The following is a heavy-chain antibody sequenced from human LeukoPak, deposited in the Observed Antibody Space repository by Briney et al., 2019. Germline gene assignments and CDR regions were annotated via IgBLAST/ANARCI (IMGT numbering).Heavy chain of an antibody. CDR3: ARVASGSYSGYYYYMDV. J-gene: IGHJ6*03. CDR1: GGSISSYY. CDR2: IDYSGST. Sequence: SETLSLTCTVSGGSISSYYWSWIRQPPGKGLEWFGCIDYSGSTNYNPSLKSRVTISVDTSKNQFSLKLSSVTAADTAVYYCARVASGSYSGYYYYMDVWGKGTTVTISS. V-gene: IGHV4-59*01. D-gene: IGHD1-26*01.